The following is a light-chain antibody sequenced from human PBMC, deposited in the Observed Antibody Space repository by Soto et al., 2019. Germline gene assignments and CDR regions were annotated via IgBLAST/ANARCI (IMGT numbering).Light chain of an antibody. CDR2: WAS. J-gene: IGKJ4*01. V-gene: IGKV4-1*01. Sequence: DLVLTPSPHSLAVSLGERATINCKSSQSVLYSSNNKNYLAWYQQKPGQPPKLLIYWASTRESGVPDRFSGSGSGTDFTLTISSLQAEDVAVYYCQQYFSAPLTFGGGTKVDIK. CDR3: QQYFSAPLT. CDR1: QSVLYSSNNKNY.